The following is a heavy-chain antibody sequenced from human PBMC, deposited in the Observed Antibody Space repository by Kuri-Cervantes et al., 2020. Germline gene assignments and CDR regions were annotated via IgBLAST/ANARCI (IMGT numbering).Heavy chain of an antibody. V-gene: IGHV3-66*03. CDR3: ARDGYYYYYMDV. CDR2: IYSCGST. J-gene: IGHJ6*03. CDR1: GFTVSSNY. Sequence: GGSLRLSCAASGFTVSSNYMSWVRQAPGKGLEWVSVIYSCGSTYYADSVKGRFTISRDNSKNTLYLQMNSLRAEDTAVYYCARDGYYYYYMDVWGKGTTVTVSS.